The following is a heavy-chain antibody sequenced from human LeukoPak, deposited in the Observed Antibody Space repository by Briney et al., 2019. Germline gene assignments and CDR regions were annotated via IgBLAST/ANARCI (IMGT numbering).Heavy chain of an antibody. CDR1: GFTFSSYA. J-gene: IGHJ4*02. Sequence: GRSLRLSCAASGFTFSSYAMHWVRQAPGKGLEWVAVISYDGSNKYYADSVKGRFTISRDNSKNTLYLQMNSLRAEDTAVYYWARVPAAGYFDYWGQGTLVTVSS. CDR2: ISYDGSNK. V-gene: IGHV3-30*04. CDR3: ARVPAAGYFDY. D-gene: IGHD6-13*01.